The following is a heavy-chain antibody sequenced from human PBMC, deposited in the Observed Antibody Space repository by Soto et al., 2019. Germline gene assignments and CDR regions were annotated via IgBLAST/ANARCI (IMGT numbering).Heavy chain of an antibody. CDR2: ISAYNGNT. V-gene: IGHV1-18*01. CDR1: GYTFTSYG. Sequence: ASVKVSCKASGYTFTSYGISWVRQAPGQGLEWMGWISAYNGNTNYAQRLQGRVTMTTDTSTSTAYMELRSLRSDDTAVYYCAVSEEVATNTIFEYWGQGTLVTVSS. D-gene: IGHD5-12*01. J-gene: IGHJ4*02. CDR3: AVSEEVATNTIFEY.